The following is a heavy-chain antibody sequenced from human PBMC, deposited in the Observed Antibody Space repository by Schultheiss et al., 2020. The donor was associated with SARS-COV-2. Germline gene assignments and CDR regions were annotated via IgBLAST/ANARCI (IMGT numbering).Heavy chain of an antibody. V-gene: IGHV3-48*03. J-gene: IGHJ4*02. CDR2: ISSSGSTI. D-gene: IGHD1-7*01. Sequence: GGSLRLSCAASGFTFSSYEMNWVRQAPGKGLEWVSYISSSGSTIYYADSVKGRFTISRDNAKNSLYLQMNSLRAEDTAVYYCARGEELELPGYWGQGTLATVSP. CDR3: ARGEELELPGY. CDR1: GFTFSSYE.